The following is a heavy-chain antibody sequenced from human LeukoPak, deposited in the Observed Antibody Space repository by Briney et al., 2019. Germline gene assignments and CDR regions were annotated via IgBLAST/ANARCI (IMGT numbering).Heavy chain of an antibody. CDR2: ISGGGSST. Sequence: GGSLRLSCAASGFTFSSFAMTWVRQAPGKGPEWVSAISGGGSSTYYADSVKGRFTISRDNSKSTLYLQMNSLRAEDTAVYYCAKGGESYYNHYYMHVWGKGTTVTVSS. V-gene: IGHV3-23*01. CDR3: AKGGESYYNHYYMHV. CDR1: GFTFSSFA. D-gene: IGHD3-16*01. J-gene: IGHJ6*03.